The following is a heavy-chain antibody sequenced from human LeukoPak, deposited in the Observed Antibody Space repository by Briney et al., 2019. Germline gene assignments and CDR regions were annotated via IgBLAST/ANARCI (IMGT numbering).Heavy chain of an antibody. V-gene: IGHV1-8*01. Sequence: GASVKVSCKASGYTFTSYDINWVRQATGQGLEWMGWMNPNSGNTGYAQKLQGRVTMTTDTSTSTAYMELRSLRSDDTAVYYCARGLRHSKYYFDYWGQGTLVTVSS. J-gene: IGHJ4*02. CDR1: GYTFTSYD. CDR3: ARGLRHSKYYFDY. CDR2: MNPNSGNT. D-gene: IGHD2-21*01.